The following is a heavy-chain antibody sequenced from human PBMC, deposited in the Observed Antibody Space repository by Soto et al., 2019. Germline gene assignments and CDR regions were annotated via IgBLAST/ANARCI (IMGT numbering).Heavy chain of an antibody. CDR2: IYYSGST. J-gene: IGHJ6*03. CDR3: ARDHPRYYYYMDV. V-gene: IGHV4-61*01. CDR1: GGSISSSSYY. Sequence: PSETLSLTCAVSGGSISSSSYYWSWIRQPPGKGLEWIGYIYYSGSTNYNPSLKSRVTISVDTSKNQFSLKLSSVTAADTAVYYCARDHPRYYYYMDVWGKGTTVTVSS.